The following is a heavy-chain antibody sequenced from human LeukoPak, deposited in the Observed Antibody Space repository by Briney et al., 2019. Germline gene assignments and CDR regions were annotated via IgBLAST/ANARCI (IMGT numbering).Heavy chain of an antibody. J-gene: IGHJ6*02. V-gene: IGHV4-38-2*02. Sequence: SETLSLTCTVSGYSISSGYYWGWIRQPPGKGLEWIGSIYHSGSTNYNPSLKSRVTISVDKSKNQFSLKLSSVTAADTAVYYCARNLHCSGGSCYFGMDVWGQGTTVTVSS. D-gene: IGHD2-15*01. CDR2: IYHSGST. CDR1: GYSISSGYY. CDR3: ARNLHCSGGSCYFGMDV.